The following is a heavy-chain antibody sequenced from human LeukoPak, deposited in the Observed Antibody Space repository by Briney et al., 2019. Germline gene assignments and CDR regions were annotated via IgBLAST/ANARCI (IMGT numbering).Heavy chain of an antibody. V-gene: IGHV4-39*07. D-gene: IGHD6-13*01. CDR1: GGSISSCSYY. CDR3: ARAAVAAGITIDY. Sequence: SETLSLTCTVSGGSISSCSYYWGWIRQPPGKGLEWIGSIYYSGSTYYNPSLKSRVTISVDTSKNQFSLKLSSVTAADTAVYYCARAAVAAGITIDYWGQGTLVTVSS. J-gene: IGHJ4*02. CDR2: IYYSGST.